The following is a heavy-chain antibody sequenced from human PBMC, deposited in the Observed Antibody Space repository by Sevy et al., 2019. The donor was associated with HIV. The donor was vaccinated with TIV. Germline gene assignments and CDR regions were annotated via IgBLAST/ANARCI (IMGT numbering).Heavy chain of an antibody. CDR2: ITGSSNTI. Sequence: GGSLRLSCVASGFTFSRHSMIWVRQAPGKGLEWISFITGSSNTIYYGESVKGRFTISRDNAKNSLYLQMSSLRHEDTAVYYCARDTGTWEYYFDSWGQGTLVTVSS. CDR1: GFTFSRHS. CDR3: ARDTGTWEYYFDS. J-gene: IGHJ4*02. D-gene: IGHD1-26*01. V-gene: IGHV3-48*02.